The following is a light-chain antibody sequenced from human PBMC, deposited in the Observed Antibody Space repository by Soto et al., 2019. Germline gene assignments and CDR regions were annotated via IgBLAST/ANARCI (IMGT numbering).Light chain of an antibody. CDR2: GAS. J-gene: IGKJ1*01. CDR3: QQYNNWPPWT. Sequence: EIVMTQSPATLSESPGERVSLSCRASQNINNNLAWYQQKPGQAPRLLIFGASTRATGIPARFSGSGSGTEFTFTINSLQSEDFAVYYCQQYNNWPPWTFGQGTKVDIK. V-gene: IGKV3-15*01. CDR1: QNINNN.